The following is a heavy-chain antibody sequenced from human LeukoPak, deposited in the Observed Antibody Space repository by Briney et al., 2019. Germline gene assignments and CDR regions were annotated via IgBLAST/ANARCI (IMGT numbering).Heavy chain of an antibody. CDR1: GFTFSGSV. J-gene: IGHJ4*02. Sequence: PGGSLKLSCAASGFTFSGSVMHWVRQASGKGLEWVGRIRSKANSYATAYAASVKGRFTISRDDSKNTAYLQMNSLKTEDTAVYYCTLESPQLRYFDWLSDYWGQGTLVTVSP. V-gene: IGHV3-73*01. CDR2: IRSKANSYAT. D-gene: IGHD3-9*01. CDR3: TLESPQLRYFDWLSDY.